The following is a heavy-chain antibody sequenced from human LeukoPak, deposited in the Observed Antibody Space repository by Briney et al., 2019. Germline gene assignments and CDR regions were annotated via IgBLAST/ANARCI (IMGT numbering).Heavy chain of an antibody. Sequence: GGSLRLSCAASGFTFSSYSMNWVRQAPGKGLEWVSYISSSSSTIYYADSVKGRFTISRDNAKNSLYLQMNSLRAEDTAVYYCAGPWGSDAFDIWGQGTMVTVSS. D-gene: IGHD7-27*01. J-gene: IGHJ3*02. CDR2: ISSSSSTI. V-gene: IGHV3-48*01. CDR1: GFTFSSYS. CDR3: AGPWGSDAFDI.